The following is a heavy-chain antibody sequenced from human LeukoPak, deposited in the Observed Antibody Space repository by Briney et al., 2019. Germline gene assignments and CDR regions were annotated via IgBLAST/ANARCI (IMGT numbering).Heavy chain of an antibody. Sequence: KAGGSLRLSCAASGFTFSSYTMNWVRQAPGKGPEWVSSIAGSSGYISYADSVKGRFTISRDNAKKSLYLQMTSLTAEDTAVYYCARDRGAYCGGDCYLGFDYWGRGTLVTVSS. CDR3: ARDRGAYCGGDCYLGFDY. CDR2: IAGSSGYI. CDR1: GFTFSSYT. D-gene: IGHD2-21*02. V-gene: IGHV3-21*01. J-gene: IGHJ4*01.